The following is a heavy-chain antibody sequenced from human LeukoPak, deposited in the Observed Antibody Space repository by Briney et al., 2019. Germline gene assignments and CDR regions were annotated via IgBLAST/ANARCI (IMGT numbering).Heavy chain of an antibody. Sequence: ALVKVSCKASGYTFTSYGINWVRQAPGQGLEWMGWISAYNGDTNYAQMLQGRVTMTTDTSTSTAYMELRSLRSDDTAVYYCARRPVDCSSTSCYILDAFDIWGQGTMVTVSS. CDR2: ISAYNGDT. J-gene: IGHJ3*02. D-gene: IGHD2-2*02. CDR3: ARRPVDCSSTSCYILDAFDI. V-gene: IGHV1-18*01. CDR1: GYTFTSYG.